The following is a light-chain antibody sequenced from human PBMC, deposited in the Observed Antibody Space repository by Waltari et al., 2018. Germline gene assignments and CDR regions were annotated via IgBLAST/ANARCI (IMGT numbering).Light chain of an antibody. V-gene: IGLV2-8*01. CDR3: SSTSSSGLYFV. CDR1: SSDVGCDNF. Sequence: QSALTQPPSASGSPGQSVTISCTGTSSDVGCDNFVSWYQQHPGKAPRLLISEVRKRPSGVPDRFSGSRSGTTASLTVSGLQAEDEADYYCSSTSSSGLYFVFGTGTRLTV. J-gene: IGLJ1*01. CDR2: EVR.